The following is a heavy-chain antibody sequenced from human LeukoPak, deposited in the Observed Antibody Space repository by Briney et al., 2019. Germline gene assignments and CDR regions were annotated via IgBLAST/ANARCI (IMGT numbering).Heavy chain of an antibody. CDR3: AKVGGSYYFFH. V-gene: IGHV3-23*01. Sequence: PGGPLRLSCAASGFTFSSYAMSWVRQAPGKGLEWVSAISGSGGSTYYAASVKGRFTISRDNSKNTLYLQMNSLRAEDTAVYYCAKVGGSYYFFHWGQGTLVTVSS. CDR2: ISGSGGST. CDR1: GFTFSSYA. D-gene: IGHD1-26*01. J-gene: IGHJ4*02.